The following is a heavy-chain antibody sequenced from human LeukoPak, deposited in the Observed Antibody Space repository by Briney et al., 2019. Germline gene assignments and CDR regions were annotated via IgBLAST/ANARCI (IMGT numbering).Heavy chain of an antibody. CDR1: GFTFSSYG. V-gene: IGHV3-30*18. CDR2: ISYDGSNK. Sequence: PGGSLRLSCAASGFTFSSYGMHWVRQAPGKGLEWVAVISYDGSNKYYADSVKGRFTISRDNSKNTLYLQMNGLRAEDTAVYYCAKAAPTYYYDSSGYYPGDYWGQGTLVTVSS. D-gene: IGHD3-22*01. J-gene: IGHJ4*02. CDR3: AKAAPTYYYDSSGYYPGDY.